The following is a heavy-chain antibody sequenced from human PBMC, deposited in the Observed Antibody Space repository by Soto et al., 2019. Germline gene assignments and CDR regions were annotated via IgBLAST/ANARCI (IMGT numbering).Heavy chain of an antibody. Sequence: PSETLSLTCTVSGASISSAGYSWSWVRQHPGKGLEWIGYITYSGDTDYNPSLRSRVSISIDTSRNQFSLKLSSVTAADTAVYYCARDRWRRTSWDRSWFGFWGQVSLVTGSS. CDR1: GASISSAGYS. V-gene: IGHV4-31*03. CDR2: ITYSGDT. D-gene: IGHD2-2*01. J-gene: IGHJ5*01. CDR3: ARDRWRRTSWDRSWFGF.